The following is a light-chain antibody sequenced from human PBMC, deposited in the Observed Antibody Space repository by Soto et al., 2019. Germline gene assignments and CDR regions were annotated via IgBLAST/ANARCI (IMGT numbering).Light chain of an antibody. CDR1: ENINKW. Sequence: DIQMTQSPSTLSASVGDRVTITCRASENINKWLAWYQQRPGTVPKLLIYQASNLESGVPARFSGSGSGTDFTLTISSLQPEDFATYYCHHYKISTRYSFCQGTKVEIK. CDR3: HHYKISTRYS. V-gene: IGKV1-5*03. CDR2: QAS. J-gene: IGKJ2*03.